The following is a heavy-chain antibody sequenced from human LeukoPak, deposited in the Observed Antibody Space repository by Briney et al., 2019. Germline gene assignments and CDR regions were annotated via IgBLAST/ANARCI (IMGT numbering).Heavy chain of an antibody. D-gene: IGHD2-15*01. CDR2: IHYSGST. CDR1: GGSISSGDYY. J-gene: IGHJ4*02. Sequence: ASETLSLTCTVSGGSISSGDYYWSWIRQPQGKGLEWIGYIHYSGSTYYNPSLKSRVTISVDTSKNQFSLKLSSVTAADTAVYYCARVNPGMAAIDYWGQGTLVTVSS. CDR3: ARVNPGMAAIDY. V-gene: IGHV4-30-4*08.